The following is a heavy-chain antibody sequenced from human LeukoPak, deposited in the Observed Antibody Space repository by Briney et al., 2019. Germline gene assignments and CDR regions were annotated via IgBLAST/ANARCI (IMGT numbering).Heavy chain of an antibody. J-gene: IGHJ4*02. V-gene: IGHV3-23*01. CDR2: LNEDGSTT. D-gene: IGHD3-10*01. CDR1: KFTFSDYA. Sequence: PGGSLRLSCAASKFTFSDYAMSWVRQAPGKGLEWVSGLNEDGSTTFYADSVQGRFIISRDNSQNKLYLQMNSLRAEDTAVYYCARSSAVETGDFDYWGQGTLVTVSS. CDR3: ARSSAVETGDFDY.